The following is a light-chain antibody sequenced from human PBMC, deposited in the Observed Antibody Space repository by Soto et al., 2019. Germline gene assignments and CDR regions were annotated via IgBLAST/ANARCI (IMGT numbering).Light chain of an antibody. CDR3: QQSYSTPQA. Sequence: DIRMTQSPSSLSASVGDRFTITCRASQSISSYLNWYQQKPGKAPKLLIYAASSLQSGVPSRFSGSGSGTDFTLTISSLQPEDFATYYCQQSYSTPQAFGQGTKVDIK. J-gene: IGKJ1*01. V-gene: IGKV1-39*01. CDR2: AAS. CDR1: QSISSY.